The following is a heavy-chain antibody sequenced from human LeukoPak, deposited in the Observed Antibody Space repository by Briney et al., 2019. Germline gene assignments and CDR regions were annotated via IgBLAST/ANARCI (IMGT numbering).Heavy chain of an antibody. CDR1: GFTFSFYG. CDR3: AARVGVYGSGNYYNVDY. D-gene: IGHD3-10*01. J-gene: IGHJ4*02. Sequence: GNSLRLSCAASGFTFSFYGMSWVRQAPGKGLEWVSAISGNGVTTYYADSVKGRFTISRDNAKNSLYLQMNSLRAEDTAVYYCAARVGVYGSGNYYNVDYWGQGTLVTVSS. V-gene: IGHV3-23*01. CDR2: ISGNGVTT.